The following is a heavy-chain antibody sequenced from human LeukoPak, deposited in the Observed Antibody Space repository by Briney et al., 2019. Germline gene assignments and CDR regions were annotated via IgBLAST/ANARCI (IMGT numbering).Heavy chain of an antibody. CDR2: VSGSGRNT. J-gene: IGHJ4*02. D-gene: IGHD1-26*01. CDR3: VKSRRVGANQRGLFDY. Sequence: PGGSLRLSCAGSGFTFSKYAMTWVRQAPGKGVEWFSRVSGSGRNTFYPDSVEGRFTISRDNSKNTVYLQVNSLRADDTAVYYCVKSRRVGANQRGLFDYWGQGTLVTVS. V-gene: IGHV3-23*01. CDR1: GFTFSKYA.